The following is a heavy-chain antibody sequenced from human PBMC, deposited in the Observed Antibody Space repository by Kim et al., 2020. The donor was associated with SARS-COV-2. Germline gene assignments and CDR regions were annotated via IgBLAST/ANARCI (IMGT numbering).Heavy chain of an antibody. Sequence: ASVKVSCKASGYTFTNYGITWVRQAPGQGLEWMGWISAYNGDTNYARKLQGRVSMTTDTFTSTAYMELRSLRSDDTAVYYCARSQGYDDFWGQGTLVTVS. CDR1: GYTFTNYG. J-gene: IGHJ4*02. CDR2: ISAYNGDT. CDR3: ARSQGYDDF. V-gene: IGHV1-18*01. D-gene: IGHD1-1*01.